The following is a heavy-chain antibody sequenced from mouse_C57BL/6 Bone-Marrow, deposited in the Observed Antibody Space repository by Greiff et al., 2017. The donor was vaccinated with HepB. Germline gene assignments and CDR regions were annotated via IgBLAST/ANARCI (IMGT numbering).Heavy chain of an antibody. CDR1: GYTFTSYG. Sequence: VKLVESGAELARPGASVKLSCKASGYTFTSYGISWVKQRTGQGLEWIGEIYPRSGNTYYNEKFKGKATLTADKSSSTAYMELRSLTSEDSAVYFCARGGLYYYGSSPWFAYWGQGTLVTVSA. CDR2: IYPRSGNT. D-gene: IGHD1-1*01. CDR3: ARGGLYYYGSSPWFAY. J-gene: IGHJ3*01. V-gene: IGHV1-81*01.